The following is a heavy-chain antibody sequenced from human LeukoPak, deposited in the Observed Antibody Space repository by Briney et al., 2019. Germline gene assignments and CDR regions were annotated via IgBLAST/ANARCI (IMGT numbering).Heavy chain of an antibody. CDR2: INPNSGGT. V-gene: IGHV1-2*02. J-gene: IGHJ4*02. D-gene: IGHD6-13*01. CDR3: AIRGEGSSWSGYGDY. Sequence: ASVKVSCKASGYTFTGYYMHWVRQAPGQGLEWMGWINPNSGGTNYAQKFQGRVTMTRDTSISTAYMELSRLRSDDTAVYYCAIRGEGSSWSGYGDYWGQGTLVTVSS. CDR1: GYTFTGYY.